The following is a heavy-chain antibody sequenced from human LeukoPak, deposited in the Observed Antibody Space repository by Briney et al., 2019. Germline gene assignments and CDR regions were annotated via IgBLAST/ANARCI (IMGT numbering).Heavy chain of an antibody. V-gene: IGHV4-4*07. CDR2: ISTNGNT. J-gene: IGHJ3*02. CDR3: ARDRLEGYYDSSGYFSMFAFDI. CDR1: GGSISYY. Sequence: SETLSLTCTVSGGSISYYWTWIRQPAGKGLEWIGRISTNGNTNYNPSLKSRVTMSLDKSKSQFSLKLSSVTAADTAVYYCARDRLEGYYDSSGYFSMFAFDIWGQGTMVTVSS. D-gene: IGHD3-22*01.